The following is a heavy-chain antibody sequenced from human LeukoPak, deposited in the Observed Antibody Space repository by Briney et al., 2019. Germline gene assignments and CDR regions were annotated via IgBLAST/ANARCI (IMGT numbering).Heavy chain of an antibody. D-gene: IGHD3-3*02. CDR3: AKSGSSVFWS. V-gene: IGHV3-7*03. J-gene: IGHJ5*02. Sequence: GGSLRLSCAASGFTFTNHWTSWVRQAPGKGLEWVANIKEDGSEKYYVDSVKGRFTVSRDNVKNSLILQMNSLRVDDTAVYYCAKSGSSVFWSWGQGTLVTVSS. CDR1: GFTFTNHW. CDR2: IKEDGSEK.